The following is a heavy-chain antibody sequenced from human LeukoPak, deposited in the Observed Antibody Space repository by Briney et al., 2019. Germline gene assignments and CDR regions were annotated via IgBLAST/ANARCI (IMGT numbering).Heavy chain of an antibody. Sequence: PGGSLRLSCAASGFTFSSYAMSWVRQAPGKGLEWVPAISGSGGSTYYADSVKGRFTISRDNSKNTLYLQMNSLRAEDTAVYYCARGTGYSSGWYYYYWGQGTLVTVSS. V-gene: IGHV3-23*01. CDR2: ISGSGGST. D-gene: IGHD6-19*01. CDR3: ARGTGYSSGWYYYY. CDR1: GFTFSSYA. J-gene: IGHJ4*02.